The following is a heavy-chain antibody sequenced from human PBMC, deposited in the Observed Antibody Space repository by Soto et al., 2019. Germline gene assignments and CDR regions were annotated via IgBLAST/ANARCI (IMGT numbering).Heavy chain of an antibody. Sequence: EVQLVESGGGLVQPGGSLRLSCAASGFTVSSNYMSWVRQAPGKGLEWVSVIYSGGSTYYADSVKGRFTISRDNSKNMLYLLMNSLRAEDTAVYYCARDNTYYDFWSGYSDNYYYYYYMDVWGKGTTVTASS. CDR2: IYSGGST. V-gene: IGHV3-66*01. D-gene: IGHD3-3*01. CDR1: GFTVSSNY. CDR3: ARDNTYYDFWSGYSDNYYYYYYMDV. J-gene: IGHJ6*03.